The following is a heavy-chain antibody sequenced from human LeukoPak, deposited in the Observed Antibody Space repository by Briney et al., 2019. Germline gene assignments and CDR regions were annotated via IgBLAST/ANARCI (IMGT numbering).Heavy chain of an antibody. J-gene: IGHJ3*01. CDR1: AFTFANYA. V-gene: IGHV3-23*01. CDR3: GRDPNGDYIGAFEF. Sequence: GGSLRLSCVGSAFTFANYAMTWVRLTPGKGLEWVSSIKGSASYAMYADSVSGRFTTSRDNSRNTIFLQMTSLRAEDTAIYYCGRDPNGDYIGAFEFWGLGTLASVSS. CDR2: IKGSASYA. D-gene: IGHD4-17*01.